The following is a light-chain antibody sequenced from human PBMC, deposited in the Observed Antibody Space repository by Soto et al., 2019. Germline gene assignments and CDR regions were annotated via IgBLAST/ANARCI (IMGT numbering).Light chain of an antibody. J-gene: IGLJ3*02. CDR2: GNN. CDR3: QSYDSSLSGLWV. Sequence: QSVLTQPPSASGAPGQGVTISCSGTSSNIGSTTVNWYQQVPGTAPKLLIYGNNIRPSGVPDRFSGSKSGTSASLAITGLQAEDEADYYCQSYDSSLSGLWVFGGGTKLTVL. V-gene: IGLV1-40*01. CDR1: SSNIGSTT.